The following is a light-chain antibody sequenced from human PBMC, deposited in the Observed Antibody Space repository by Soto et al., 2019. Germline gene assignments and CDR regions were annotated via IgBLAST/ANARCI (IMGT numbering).Light chain of an antibody. Sequence: QSALTQPASVSGSPGQSITVSCTGTSSDVGGYNYVSWYQQHPGKAPKLMIYGVNKRPSGVSNRFSGSKSGNTASLTISGLQAEDEADYYCCSYAGISTFYVFGTGTKVTVL. CDR1: SSDVGGYNY. J-gene: IGLJ1*01. CDR3: CSYAGISTFYV. V-gene: IGLV2-23*02. CDR2: GVN.